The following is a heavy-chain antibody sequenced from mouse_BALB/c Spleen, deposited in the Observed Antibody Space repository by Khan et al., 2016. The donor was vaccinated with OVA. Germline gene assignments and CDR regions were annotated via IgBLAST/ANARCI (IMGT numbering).Heavy chain of an antibody. CDR2: IWSDGST. V-gene: IGHV2-6*02. J-gene: IGHJ4*01. Sequence: VQLKESGPGLVAPSQSLSITCTVSGFSLTSYGVHWVRQPPGKGLEWLVVIWSDGSTNYNSVLKSRLSISKDNSKSQVFLKMNSLQTDDTAIYYCARLFDGYSSLYAMDYWGQGTSVTVAT. CDR1: GFSLTSYG. D-gene: IGHD2-3*01. CDR3: ARLFDGYSSLYAMDY.